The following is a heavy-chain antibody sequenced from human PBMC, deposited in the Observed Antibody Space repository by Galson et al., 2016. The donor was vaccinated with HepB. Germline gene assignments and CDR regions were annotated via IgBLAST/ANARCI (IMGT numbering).Heavy chain of an antibody. CDR3: AKDRYDSSGARYDY. D-gene: IGHD3-22*01. CDR2: ISESGGTT. Sequence: SLRLSCAASGFTFSNYAMSWVRQAPGKGLEWVSGISESGGTTYDTDSLKGRFTIPRDNSRNMLFLKMTSMRAEDTAVYYCAKDRYDSSGARYDYWGQGTLVTVSS. J-gene: IGHJ4*02. CDR1: GFTFSNYA. V-gene: IGHV3-23*01.